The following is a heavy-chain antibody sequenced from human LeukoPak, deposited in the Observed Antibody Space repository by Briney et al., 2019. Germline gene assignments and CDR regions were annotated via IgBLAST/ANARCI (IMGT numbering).Heavy chain of an antibody. J-gene: IGHJ4*02. CDR1: GYIFTSYG. CDR3: VRDDERYSSNWYVL. V-gene: IGHV1-18*01. D-gene: IGHD6-13*01. Sequence: ASVKVSCKASGYIFTSYGISWVRQAPGQGLEWMGWSSAYNGNTNYAQNVQGRVTMTTDTSTSTAYMELRSLRSGDTAVYYCVRDDERYSSNWYVLWGQGTLVTVSS. CDR2: SSAYNGNT.